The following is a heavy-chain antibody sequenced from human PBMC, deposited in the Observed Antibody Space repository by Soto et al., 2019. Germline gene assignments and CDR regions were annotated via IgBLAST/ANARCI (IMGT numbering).Heavy chain of an antibody. CDR2: INHSGST. CDR1: GGSFSGYY. CDR3: ARHYGDYPYFDY. V-gene: IGHV4-34*01. D-gene: IGHD4-17*01. J-gene: IGHJ4*02. Sequence: SETLSLTCAVYGGSFSGYYWSWIRQPPGKGLEWIGEINHSGSTNYNPSLKSRVTISVDTSKNQLSLKLSSVTAADTAVYYCARHYGDYPYFDYWGQGTLVTVSS.